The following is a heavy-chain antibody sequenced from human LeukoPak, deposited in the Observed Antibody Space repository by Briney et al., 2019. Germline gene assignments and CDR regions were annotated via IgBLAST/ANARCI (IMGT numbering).Heavy chain of an antibody. CDR3: ARSQNYYGSGARFDP. D-gene: IGHD3-10*01. V-gene: IGHV1-3*01. J-gene: IGHJ5*02. Sequence: ASVKVSCKASGYTFSRYVVHWVRQAPGQRLEWMGWINAGNGNTKYSQKFQGRVTITRDTSASTAYMELSSLRSEDTAVYYCARSQNYYGSGARFDPWDQGTLVTVSS. CDR1: GYTFSRYV. CDR2: INAGNGNT.